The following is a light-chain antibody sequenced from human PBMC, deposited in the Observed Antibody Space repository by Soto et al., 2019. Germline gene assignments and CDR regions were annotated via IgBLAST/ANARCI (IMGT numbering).Light chain of an antibody. CDR1: NSNIGADYA. CDR2: GDT. CDR3: QSYDSRLSGSV. Sequence: QSVLTQPPSVSGAPGQRVTISCTGSNSNIGADYALHWYQHLPGTAPKLLLTGDTSRPSGVPDRFSGSKSGASASLAITELQAEDEADYYCQSYDSRLSGSVFGTGTKGTVL. V-gene: IGLV1-40*01. J-gene: IGLJ1*01.